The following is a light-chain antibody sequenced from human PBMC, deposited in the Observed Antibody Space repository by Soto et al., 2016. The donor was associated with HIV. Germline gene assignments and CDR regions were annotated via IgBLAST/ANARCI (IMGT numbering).Light chain of an antibody. Sequence: SFELTQPSSVSVSPGQTASIICSGDKLGDKHACWYQQKPGQSPVLVIFQDNKRPAGIPERFSGSNSGNTATLTISGTQAMDEADYYCQAWDSSTVVFGGGTKLTV. J-gene: IGLJ2*01. CDR1: KLGDKH. CDR2: QDN. V-gene: IGLV3-1*01. CDR3: QAWDSSTVV.